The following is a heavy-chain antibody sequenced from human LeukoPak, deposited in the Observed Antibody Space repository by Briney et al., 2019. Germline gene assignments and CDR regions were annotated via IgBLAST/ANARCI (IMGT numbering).Heavy chain of an antibody. D-gene: IGHD1-26*01. Sequence: GGSLRLSCVASGFTFTGHSMHWVRQAPGKGLEWVTVVADDEKTIFYADSLKGRFTVSRDNSKNTVYLQMNSLRDEDTAVYYCAREKQSGGTPFDYWGQGSLVTVSS. CDR1: GFTFTGHS. J-gene: IGHJ4*02. CDR2: VADDEKTI. CDR3: AREKQSGGTPFDY. V-gene: IGHV3-30*04.